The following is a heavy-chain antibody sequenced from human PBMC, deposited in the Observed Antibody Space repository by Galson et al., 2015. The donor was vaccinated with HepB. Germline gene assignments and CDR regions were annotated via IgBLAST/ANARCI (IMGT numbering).Heavy chain of an antibody. V-gene: IGHV3-64D*08. J-gene: IGHJ3*02. CDR2: ISSSGGST. CDR1: EFIFSSFA. D-gene: IGHD1-1*01. Sequence: SLRLSCAASEFIFSSFAMHWVRQAPGKRLECVSGISSSGGSTTYTDYVKGRFIISSDNSKNTLYLQMSSLRPEDTAVYYCVTGGVVELADFVIWGQGTMVTVFS. CDR3: VTGGVVELADFVI.